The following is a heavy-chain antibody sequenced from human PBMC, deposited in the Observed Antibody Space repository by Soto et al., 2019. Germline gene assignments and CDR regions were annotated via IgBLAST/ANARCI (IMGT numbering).Heavy chain of an antibody. CDR3: ASGRGYDILRGYYPYFDY. CDR1: GFTFDDYA. D-gene: IGHD3-9*01. V-gene: IGHV3-9*01. J-gene: IGHJ4*02. CDR2: ISWNSGSI. Sequence: PGGSLRLSCAASGFTFDDYAMHWVRQAPGKGLEWVSGISWNSGSIGYADSVKGRFTISRDNAKKSLYLQMNSLRAEDTALYYCASGRGYDILRGYYPYFDYWGQGTLVTVSS.